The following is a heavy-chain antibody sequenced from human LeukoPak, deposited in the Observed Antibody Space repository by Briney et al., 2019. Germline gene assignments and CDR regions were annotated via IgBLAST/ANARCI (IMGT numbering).Heavy chain of an antibody. V-gene: IGHV4-34*01. Sequence: SETLSLTCAVYGGSFSGYYWSWIRQPPGKGLEWIGEINHSGSTNYNPSLKSRVTISVDTSKNQFSLKLSSVTAADTAVYYCARDFDSSGYYDGGWFDPWGQGTLVTVSS. CDR2: INHSGST. CDR1: GGSFSGYY. CDR3: ARDFDSSGYYDGGWFDP. J-gene: IGHJ5*02. D-gene: IGHD3-22*01.